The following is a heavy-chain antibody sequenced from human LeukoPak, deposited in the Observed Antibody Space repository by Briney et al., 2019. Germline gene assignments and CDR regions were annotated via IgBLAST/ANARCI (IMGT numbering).Heavy chain of an antibody. CDR3: AELGITMIGGV. V-gene: IGHV3-48*03. Sequence: GGSLRLSCAASGFTFSSYEVNWVRQAPGEGLEWVSYISSSGSTIYYADSVKGRFTISRDNAKNSLYLQMNSLRAEDTAVYYCAELGITMIGGVWGKGTTVTISS. CDR1: GFTFSSYE. J-gene: IGHJ6*04. CDR2: ISSSGSTI. D-gene: IGHD3-10*02.